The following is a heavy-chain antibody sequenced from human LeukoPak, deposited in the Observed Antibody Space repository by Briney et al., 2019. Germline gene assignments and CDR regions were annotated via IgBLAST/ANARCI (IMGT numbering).Heavy chain of an antibody. D-gene: IGHD3-22*01. V-gene: IGHV4-59*01. CDR3: ARASAVITLDY. Sequence: SETLSLTCTVSGGSISSYYWSWIRQPPGKGLEWIGYIYYSGSTNYNPFLKSRVTISVDTSKNQFSLKLSSVTAADTAVYYCARASAVITLDYWGQGTLVTVSS. CDR1: GGSISSYY. J-gene: IGHJ4*02. CDR2: IYYSGST.